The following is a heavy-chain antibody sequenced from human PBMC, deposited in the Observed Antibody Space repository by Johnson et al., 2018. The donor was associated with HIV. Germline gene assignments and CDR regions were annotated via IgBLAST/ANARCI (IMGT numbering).Heavy chain of an antibody. CDR2: ISYDGSNK. V-gene: IGHV3-30*14. CDR3: ALGGSWYAFDI. CDR1: GFTFSSYA. D-gene: IGHD2-15*01. J-gene: IGHJ3*02. Sequence: QMQLVESGGGVVQPGRSLRLSCAASGFTFSSYAMHWVRQAPGKGLEWVAVISYDGSNKYYADSVKGRFTISRDNSKNTLYLQMNSLRAEDTAVYYCALGGSWYAFDIWGQGTMVTVSS.